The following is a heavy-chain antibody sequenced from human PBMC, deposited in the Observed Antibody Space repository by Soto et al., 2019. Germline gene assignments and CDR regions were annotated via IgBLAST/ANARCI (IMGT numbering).Heavy chain of an antibody. CDR2: ISYDGSLH. J-gene: IGHJ4*02. V-gene: IGHV3-30*03. CDR3: VSDRGYGHASVPYS. D-gene: IGHD5-18*01. Sequence: QAQLVESGGGVVQPGRSLRLSCAASGFAFSSYGMHWVRQAPGTGLEWVAVISYDGSLHHYADSVKGRFTISRDNSKNMVLLQISSLRAEDTAVYYCVSDRGYGHASVPYSWGQGNLVSVSS. CDR1: GFAFSSYG.